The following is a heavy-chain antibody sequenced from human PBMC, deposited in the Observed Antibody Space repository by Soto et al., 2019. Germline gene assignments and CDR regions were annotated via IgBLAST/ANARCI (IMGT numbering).Heavy chain of an antibody. Sequence: GASVKVSCKASGGTFSSYAISWVRQAPGQRLEWMGGIIPIFGTANYAQKFQGRVTITADESTSTAYMELSSLRSEDTAVYYCARWPDYGGSYYYYYGMDVWGQGTTVTVSS. CDR2: IIPIFGTA. J-gene: IGHJ6*02. CDR3: ARWPDYGGSYYYYYGMDV. V-gene: IGHV1-69*13. D-gene: IGHD4-17*01. CDR1: GGTFSSYA.